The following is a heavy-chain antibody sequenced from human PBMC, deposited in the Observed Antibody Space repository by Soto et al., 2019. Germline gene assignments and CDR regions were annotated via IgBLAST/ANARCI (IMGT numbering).Heavy chain of an antibody. J-gene: IGHJ4*02. CDR3: TKDPSTGYADH. CDR2: ISRDGSNT. D-gene: IGHD3-9*01. V-gene: IGHV3-23*01. CDR1: DFIFLDYA. Sequence: PGGSLRLSCAASDFIFLDYAMTWVRQAPGKGLEWVSTISRDGSNTHYADSVKGRFTISRDNSKKTLYLEMSSLRGEDTAFYYCTKDPSTGYADHWGQGTLVTVSS.